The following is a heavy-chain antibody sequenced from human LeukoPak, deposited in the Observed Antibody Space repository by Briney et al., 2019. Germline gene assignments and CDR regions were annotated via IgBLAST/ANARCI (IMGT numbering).Heavy chain of an antibody. J-gene: IGHJ2*01. CDR3: ARVLFSDWYFDL. CDR1: GYTFTGYY. Sequence: ASVTVSCKASGYTFTGYYMHWVRQAPGQGLEWMGWINPNSGGTNYAQKFQGRVTMTRDTSISTAYMELSRLRSDDTAVYYCARVLFSDWYFDLWARGTLVTVSS. V-gene: IGHV1-2*02. D-gene: IGHD3-3*01. CDR2: INPNSGGT.